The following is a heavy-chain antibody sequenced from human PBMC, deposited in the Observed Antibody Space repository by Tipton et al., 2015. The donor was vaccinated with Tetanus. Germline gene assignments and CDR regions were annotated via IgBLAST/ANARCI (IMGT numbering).Heavy chain of an antibody. CDR3: ARRRSAVLGGSYHWYFDL. CDR2: VDPRDSQA. CDR1: GYNFSHYS. J-gene: IGHJ2*01. Sequence: QSGPEVRKPGESLKISCQGSGYNFSHYSIGWVRQTPDRGLEWMGIVDPRDSQATYGPSFQGQVTISADRSSDVAYLHWNSLKASDTGIYYCARRRSAVLGGSYHWYFDLWGRGTLVGVSS. V-gene: IGHV5-51*01. D-gene: IGHD2-15*01.